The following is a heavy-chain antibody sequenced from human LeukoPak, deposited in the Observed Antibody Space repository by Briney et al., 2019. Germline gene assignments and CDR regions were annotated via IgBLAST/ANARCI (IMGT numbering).Heavy chain of an antibody. V-gene: IGHV6-1*01. CDR2: TYYRSKWYN. CDR1: GDSVSGNSAA. J-gene: IGHJ5*02. Sequence: SQTLSLTCAISGDSVSGNSAAWNWIRQSPSRGLEWLGRTYYRSKWYNDYAVSVKSRITINPDTSKNQFSLQLNSVTPEDTAVYYCARDLKSGRVAGTPDNWFDPWGQGTLVTVSS. D-gene: IGHD6-19*01. CDR3: ARDLKSGRVAGTPDNWFDP.